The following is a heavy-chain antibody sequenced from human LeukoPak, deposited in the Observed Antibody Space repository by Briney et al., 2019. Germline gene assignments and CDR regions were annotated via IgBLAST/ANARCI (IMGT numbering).Heavy chain of an antibody. Sequence: PSETLSLTCSVSDGSISSYYWSWIRQPPGKGLEWIGYIYYSGSTNYNPSLKSRVTISVDTSKNQFSLKLGSVTAADTAVYYCARDITVAGTGWYFDLWGRGTLVTVSS. D-gene: IGHD6-19*01. CDR2: IYYSGST. CDR3: ARDITVAGTGWYFDL. V-gene: IGHV4-59*01. J-gene: IGHJ2*01. CDR1: DGSISSYY.